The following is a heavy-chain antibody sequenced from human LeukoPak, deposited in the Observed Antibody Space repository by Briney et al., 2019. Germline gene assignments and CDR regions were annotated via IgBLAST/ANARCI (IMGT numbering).Heavy chain of an antibody. Sequence: PSETLSLTCTVSGGSISSGNNYWNWIRQPAGKGLEWIGRIYTSGSTNYNPSFRSRVTISIDTSKNQFSLKLRSVTAADTAMHYCARDMYYYDSSGWAGYIDYWGQGTLVTVSS. CDR3: ARDMYYYDSSGWAGYIDY. V-gene: IGHV4-61*02. D-gene: IGHD3-22*01. CDR2: IYTSGST. J-gene: IGHJ4*02. CDR1: GGSISSGNNY.